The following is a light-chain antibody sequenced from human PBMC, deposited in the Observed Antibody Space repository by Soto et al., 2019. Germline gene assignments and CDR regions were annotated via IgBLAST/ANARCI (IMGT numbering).Light chain of an antibody. CDR2: FAS. CDR1: QSITTY. CDR3: QQSYSTPRT. Sequence: DIQMTQSPSSLSASVGDRVTITCRASQSITTYLNWYQQKPGKAPKLLIYFASSLQSGVPSRFSGSGSGTDFTLTISSLQPEDFATYYCQQSYSTPRTFGQGTKVEIK. J-gene: IGKJ1*01. V-gene: IGKV1-39*01.